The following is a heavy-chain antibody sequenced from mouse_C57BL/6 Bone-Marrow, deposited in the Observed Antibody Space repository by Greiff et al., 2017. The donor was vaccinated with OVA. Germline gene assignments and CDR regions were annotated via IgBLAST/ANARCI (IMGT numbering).Heavy chain of an antibody. V-gene: IGHV1-18*01. Sequence: VQLQQSGPELVKPGASVKIPCKASGYTFTDYNMDWVKQSHGKSLEWIGDINPNNGGTIYNQKFKGKATLTVDKSSSTAFMELRSLTSEDTAVYYCARGVTTRDWYFDVWGTGTTVTVSS. CDR2: INPNNGGT. CDR1: GYTFTDYN. D-gene: IGHD2-2*01. J-gene: IGHJ1*03. CDR3: ARGVTTRDWYFDV.